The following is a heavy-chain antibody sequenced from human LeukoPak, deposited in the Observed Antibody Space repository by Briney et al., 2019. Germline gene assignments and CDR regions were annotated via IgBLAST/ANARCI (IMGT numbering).Heavy chain of an antibody. J-gene: IGHJ4*02. CDR1: GYTFTGYY. D-gene: IGHD4-17*01. V-gene: IGHV1-2*02. CDR2: INPNSGGT. Sequence: GASVKVSCKASGYTFTGYYMHWVRQAPGQGLEWMGWINPNSGGTNYAQKFQGRVTMTRDTSISTAYMELSRLRSDDTAVYYCARVPRRSMTTVTLDYWGQGTLVTVSS. CDR3: ARVPRRSMTTVTLDY.